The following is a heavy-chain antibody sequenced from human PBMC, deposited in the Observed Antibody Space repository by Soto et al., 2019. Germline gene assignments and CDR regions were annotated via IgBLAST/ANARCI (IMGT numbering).Heavy chain of an antibody. CDR3: ARGHTGYSSGWYKFDY. CDR1: GYTFTSYG. Sequence: ASVKVSCKASGYTFTSYGISWVRQAPGQGLEWMGWISAYNGNTNYAQKLQGRVTMTTDTSTSTAYMELRSLRSDDTAVYYCARGHTGYSSGWYKFDYWGQGTLVTVSS. V-gene: IGHV1-18*01. CDR2: ISAYNGNT. D-gene: IGHD6-19*01. J-gene: IGHJ4*02.